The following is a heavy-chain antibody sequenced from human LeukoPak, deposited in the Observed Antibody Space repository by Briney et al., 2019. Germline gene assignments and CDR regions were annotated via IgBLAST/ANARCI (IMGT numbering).Heavy chain of an antibody. V-gene: IGHV4-34*01. CDR2: VSPGGST. CDR1: GFTVSSNY. J-gene: IGHJ6*02. CDR3: ARAPRGYSYGDGMDV. Sequence: GSLRLSCAASGFTVSSNYMSWVRQPPGKGLEWIGEVSPGGSTRYNPSLRSRVTISLDTSRSRFSLRLSSVTAADTGVYYCARAPRGYSYGDGMDVWGQGTTVTVSS. D-gene: IGHD5-18*01.